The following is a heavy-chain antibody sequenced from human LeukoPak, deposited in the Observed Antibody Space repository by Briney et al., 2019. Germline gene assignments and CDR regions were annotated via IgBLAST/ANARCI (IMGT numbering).Heavy chain of an antibody. D-gene: IGHD3/OR15-3a*01. CDR3: ARGATKGRTGYCYY. Sequence: SMKVSWMAYGYTLTSYGINWVRQADGQGLEWMGWMHPIIGHTSYRQKFQGRLSMSRNPSISTAYMGLSCLRSTHTSVYYCARGATKGRTGYCYYWGKGTLVTVP. CDR1: GYTLTSYG. V-gene: IGHV1-8*01. CDR2: MHPIIGHT. J-gene: IGHJ4*02.